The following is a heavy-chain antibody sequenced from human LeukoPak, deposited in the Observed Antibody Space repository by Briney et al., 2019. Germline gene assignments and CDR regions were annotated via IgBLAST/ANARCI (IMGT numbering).Heavy chain of an antibody. J-gene: IGHJ6*03. D-gene: IGHD1-26*01. Sequence: GGSLRLSCAASGFTFSSYAMHWVRQSPGKGPECVAVISYDGSNKYYADSVKGRFTISRDISKNTLYLQMNSLRPEDTAVYYCARGPRVGAAGFVYYHYIDVWGKGTTVTVSS. CDR1: GFTFSSYA. V-gene: IGHV3-30*04. CDR3: ARGPRVGAAGFVYYHYIDV. CDR2: ISYDGSNK.